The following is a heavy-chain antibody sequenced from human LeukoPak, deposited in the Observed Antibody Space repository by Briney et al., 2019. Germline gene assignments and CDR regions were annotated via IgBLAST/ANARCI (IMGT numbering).Heavy chain of an antibody. CDR2: ISWNSGSI. CDR3: AKAHLSSGWYGYFDY. Sequence: GGSLRLSCAASGFTFDDYAMHWVRQAPGKGLEWVSGISWNSGSIGYADSVKGRFTIFRDNAKNFLYLQMNSLRAEDMALYYCAKAHLSSGWYGYFDYWGQGTLVTVSS. CDR1: GFTFDDYA. D-gene: IGHD6-19*01. J-gene: IGHJ4*02. V-gene: IGHV3-9*03.